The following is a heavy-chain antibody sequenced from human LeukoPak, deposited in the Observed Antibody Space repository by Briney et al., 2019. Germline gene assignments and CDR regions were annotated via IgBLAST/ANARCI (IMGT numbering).Heavy chain of an antibody. V-gene: IGHV3-23*01. J-gene: IGHJ4*02. CDR1: GFTFSSYG. CDR2: VSGSGDSP. CDR3: AKGAGGTCYSSIDS. D-gene: IGHD2-15*01. Sequence: GGSLRLSCAPSGFTFSSYGMSWVRQAPGRGLEWVSGVSGSGDSPYHADSVKGRFTISRDNSKNTLYLHMNNLRAEDTALYFCAKGAGGTCYSSIDSWGQGTLVTVSS.